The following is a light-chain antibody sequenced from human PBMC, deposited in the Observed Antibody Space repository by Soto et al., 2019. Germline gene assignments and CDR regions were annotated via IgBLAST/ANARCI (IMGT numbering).Light chain of an antibody. J-gene: IGKJ1*01. CDR3: QQYYNWPRT. CDR2: GAS. CDR1: QSVSSSY. Sequence: EIVLTQSPGTLSLSPGERSTLSCMASQSVSSSYLAWYQQKPGQAPRLLIYGASSRATVIPDRFSGSGSGTEFTLTISSLRSEDFAVYFCQQYYNWPRTFGQGTKVDIK. V-gene: IGKV3-20*01.